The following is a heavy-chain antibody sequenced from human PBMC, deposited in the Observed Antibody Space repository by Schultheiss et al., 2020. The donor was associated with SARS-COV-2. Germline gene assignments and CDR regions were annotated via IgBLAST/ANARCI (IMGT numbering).Heavy chain of an antibody. D-gene: IGHD3-10*01. CDR2: IRSKAYGGTT. CDR1: GFTFGDYA. Sequence: GESLKISCTASGFTFGDYAMSWVRQAPGKGLEWVGFIRSKAYGGTTEYAASVKGRFTISRDDSKSIAYLQMNSLKTEDTAVYYCTRDRTIGSRYYGMDVWGQGTTVTVSS. CDR3: TRDRTIGSRYYGMDV. V-gene: IGHV3-49*04. J-gene: IGHJ6*02.